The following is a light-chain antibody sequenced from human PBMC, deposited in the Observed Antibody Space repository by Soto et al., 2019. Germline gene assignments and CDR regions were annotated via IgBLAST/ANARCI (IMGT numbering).Light chain of an antibody. Sequence: EIVMTQSPATLSVSPGGRATLSCRASQSISDTLAWYQQKPGQAPRLLIYGASTRATGIPARFSGSGSGTEFTLTISSLQSEDFAVYYCQQYNNWPRTLGQGTKVDI. V-gene: IGKV3-15*01. CDR2: GAS. CDR1: QSISDT. J-gene: IGKJ1*01. CDR3: QQYNNWPRT.